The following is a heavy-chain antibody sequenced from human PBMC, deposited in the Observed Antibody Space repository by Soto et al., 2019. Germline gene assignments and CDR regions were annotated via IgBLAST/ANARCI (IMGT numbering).Heavy chain of an antibody. CDR2: IVVGSGNT. Sequence: SVKVSCKASGFTFTSSAVQWVRQARGQRLEWIGWIVVGSGNTNYAQKFQERVTITRDMSTSTAYMELSSLRPEDTAVYYCAGRQYYYGKVAAEYFQHWGQGTLVTVSS. D-gene: IGHD3-10*01. J-gene: IGHJ1*01. V-gene: IGHV1-58*01. CDR1: GFTFTSSA. CDR3: AGRQYYYGKVAAEYFQH.